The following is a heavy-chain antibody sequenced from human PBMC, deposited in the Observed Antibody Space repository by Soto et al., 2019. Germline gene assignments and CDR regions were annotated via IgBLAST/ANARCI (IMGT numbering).Heavy chain of an antibody. CDR2: ISSSGTTI. V-gene: IGHV3-11*01. Sequence: GGSLRLSCAASGFTFSDYYMSWIRQAPGKELEWVSYISSSGTTIYYGDSVEGRFTISRDNAKNSLYLQMNSLRAEDTAVYYCATQKTYYYDSSGYYDYWGQGTLVTVSS. CDR1: GFTFSDYY. J-gene: IGHJ4*02. D-gene: IGHD3-22*01. CDR3: ATQKTYYYDSSGYYDY.